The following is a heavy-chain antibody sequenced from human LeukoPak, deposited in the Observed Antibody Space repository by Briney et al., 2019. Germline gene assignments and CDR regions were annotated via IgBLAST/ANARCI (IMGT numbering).Heavy chain of an antibody. D-gene: IGHD3-22*01. CDR3: ARDVYYDSSGYYSTAFDY. J-gene: IGHJ4*02. CDR2: IWYDGSNK. CDR1: GFTFSSYG. Sequence: PGGSLRLSCAASGFTFSSYGMHWVRQAPGKGLEWVAVIWYDGSNKYYADSVKGRFTISRDNAKNSLYLQMNSLRAEDTAVYYCARDVYYDSSGYYSTAFDYWGQGTLVTVSS. V-gene: IGHV3-33*01.